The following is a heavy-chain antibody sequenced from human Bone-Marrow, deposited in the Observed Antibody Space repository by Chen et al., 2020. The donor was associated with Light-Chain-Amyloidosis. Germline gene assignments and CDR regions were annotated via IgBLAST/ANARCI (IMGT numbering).Heavy chain of an antibody. CDR2: IYYSGST. D-gene: IGHD6-13*01. V-gene: IGHV4-39*01. J-gene: IGHJ4*02. CDR3: SRHHPRRIAAAGARPPDY. Sequence: QLQLQESGPGLVKPSETLSLTCTVSGGSISSSSYYWGWIRQPPGKGLEWIGSIYYSGSTYYNPPLKSRVTIAVDASKNQFSLKLGSVAAAGTAVYCCSRHHPRRIAAAGARPPDYRGQASLVTVSS. CDR1: GGSISSSSYY.